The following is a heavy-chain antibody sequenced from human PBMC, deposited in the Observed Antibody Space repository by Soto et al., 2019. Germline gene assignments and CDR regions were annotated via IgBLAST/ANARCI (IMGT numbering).Heavy chain of an antibody. V-gene: IGHV4-59*08. D-gene: IGHD4-17*01. CDR1: GGSISSYY. CDR2: IYYSGST. CDR3: ARHEPTVTTYYFDY. Sequence: QVQLQESGPGLVKPSETLSLTCTVSGGSISSYYWSWIRQPPGKGLEWIGYIYYSGSTNYNPSLNGRVTISVDPSKNQFSLKLSSVTAADTAVYYCARHEPTVTTYYFDYWGQGTLVTVSS. J-gene: IGHJ4*02.